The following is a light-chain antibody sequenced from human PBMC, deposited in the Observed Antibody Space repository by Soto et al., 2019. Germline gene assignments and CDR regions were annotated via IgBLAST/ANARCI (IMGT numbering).Light chain of an antibody. J-gene: IGLJ3*02. CDR2: SDV. CDR1: SSNIGSHY. CDR3: ASWYATLSGWV. Sequence: QSVLTQPPSASGTPVQGLIISCSGSSSNIGSHYVYWYRLLPGTAPKLVMFSDVTRPPGVPDRFSVSKSGTSASLAISGLRPEDEADYFCASWYATLSGWVFCGGTKLTVL. V-gene: IGLV1-47*02.